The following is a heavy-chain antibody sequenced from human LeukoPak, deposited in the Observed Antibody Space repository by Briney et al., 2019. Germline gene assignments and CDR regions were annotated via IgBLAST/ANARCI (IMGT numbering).Heavy chain of an antibody. CDR1: GYTFTGYY. CDR2: VNPNSGGT. V-gene: IGHV1-2*02. J-gene: IGHJ6*02. Sequence: GASVKVSCKASGYTFTGYYMHWVRQAPGQGLEWMGWVNPNSGGTNYAQKFQGRVTMTRDTSISTAYMELSRLRSDDTAVYYCARDIYYQYPTLDYGDSLWRDYYYGMDVWGQGTTVTVSS. D-gene: IGHD4-17*01. CDR3: ARDIYYQYPTLDYGDSLWRDYYYGMDV.